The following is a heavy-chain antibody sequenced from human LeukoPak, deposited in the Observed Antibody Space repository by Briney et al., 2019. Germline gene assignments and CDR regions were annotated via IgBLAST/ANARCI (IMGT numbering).Heavy chain of an antibody. CDR1: GGSISSGGYY. J-gene: IGHJ3*02. Sequence: SQTLSLTCTVSGGSISSGGYYWSWIRQHAGKGLEWIGCIYYSGSTYYNPSLKSRVTISVDTSKNQFSLKLSSVTAADTAVYYCARDPSGALHHDAFDIWGQGTMVTVSS. CDR3: ARDPSGALHHDAFDI. D-gene: IGHD3-10*01. V-gene: IGHV4-31*03. CDR2: IYYSGST.